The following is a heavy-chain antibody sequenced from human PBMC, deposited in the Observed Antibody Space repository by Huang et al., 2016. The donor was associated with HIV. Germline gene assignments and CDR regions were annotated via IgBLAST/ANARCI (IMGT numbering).Heavy chain of an antibody. CDR3: ARGGGSYLVPVDY. V-gene: IGHV1-8*01. J-gene: IGHJ4*02. Sequence: QVQLVKSGTEVKTPGASVTVSCKASGYTFTKHDINWVRQATGQGLEWMGWMNPTSGNTGYAERFQGRVTIARDTTRATVYMELSSLRSDDTAVYFCARGGGSYLVPVDYWGQGTLIAVSS. D-gene: IGHD1-26*01. CDR1: GYTFTKHD. CDR2: MNPTSGNT.